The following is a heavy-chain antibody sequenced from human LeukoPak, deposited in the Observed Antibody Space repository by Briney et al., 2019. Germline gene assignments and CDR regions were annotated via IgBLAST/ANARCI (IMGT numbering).Heavy chain of an antibody. V-gene: IGHV4-59*01. CDR3: AKSGNPYDFLTS. D-gene: IGHD3-9*01. J-gene: IGHJ4*02. CDR2: ISRSGST. Sequence: SETLSLTCIVSGGSISSYYWSWIRQPPGKGLEWIGYISRSGSTNYNPSLKSRVTISVDTSKNQFSLKLSSVTAADTAVYFCAKSGNPYDFLTSWGQGTLVTVSS. CDR1: GGSISSYY.